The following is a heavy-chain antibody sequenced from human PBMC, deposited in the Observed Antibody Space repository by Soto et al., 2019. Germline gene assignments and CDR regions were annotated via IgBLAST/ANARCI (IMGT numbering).Heavy chain of an antibody. CDR2: IIPIFGTA. Sequence: SVKVSCKASGGTFSSYAISWVRQAPGQGLEWMGGIIPIFGTANYAQKFQGRVTITADESTSTAYMELSSLRSEDTAVYYCARVCRRCHNEDIDYWGQGTLVTVSS. V-gene: IGHV1-69*13. CDR3: ARVCRRCHNEDIDY. CDR1: GGTFSSYA. J-gene: IGHJ4*02. D-gene: IGHD2-2*02.